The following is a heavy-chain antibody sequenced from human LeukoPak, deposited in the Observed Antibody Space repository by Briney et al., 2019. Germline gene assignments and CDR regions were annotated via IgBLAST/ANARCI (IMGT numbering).Heavy chain of an antibody. J-gene: IGHJ6*03. V-gene: IGHV3-23*01. D-gene: IGHD2-2*01. CDR3: AKDEAFVVPVQRQYLSYMDV. CDR2: ISGSGGST. CDR1: GFTFSSYA. Sequence: GGSLRLSCAASGFTFSSYAMSWVRQAPGKGLEWVSAISGSGGSTYYADSVKGRFTISRDNSKDTLYLQMNSLRAEDTAVYYCAKDEAFVVPVQRQYLSYMDVWGKGTTVTVSS.